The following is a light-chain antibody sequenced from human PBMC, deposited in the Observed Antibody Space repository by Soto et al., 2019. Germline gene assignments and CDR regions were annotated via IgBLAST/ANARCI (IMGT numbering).Light chain of an antibody. V-gene: IGKV3-15*01. Sequence: ETVMTQSPATLSVSPGERATLSCRASQSVRSSLAWYQQKPGQAPRLLIYAASTRATGIPARFSGSGSGTEFALTITSLQSEDFAVYYCQQYNNWPETFGQGTKVDI. J-gene: IGKJ1*01. CDR1: QSVRSS. CDR3: QQYNNWPET. CDR2: AAS.